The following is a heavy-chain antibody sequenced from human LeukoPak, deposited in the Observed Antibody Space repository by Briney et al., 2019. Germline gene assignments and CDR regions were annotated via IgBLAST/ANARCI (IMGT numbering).Heavy chain of an antibody. CDR2: ISYDGSNK. V-gene: IGHV3-30*03. CDR1: GFTFSSYG. J-gene: IGHJ4*02. D-gene: IGHD1-26*01. CDR3: AREDGVYSGSYRDAFDY. Sequence: GGSLRLSCAASGFTFSSYGMHWVRQAPGKGLEWVAVISYDGSNKYYADSVKGRFTISRDNSKNTLYLQMNSLRGEDTAVYYCAREDGVYSGSYRDAFDYWGQGTLVTVSS.